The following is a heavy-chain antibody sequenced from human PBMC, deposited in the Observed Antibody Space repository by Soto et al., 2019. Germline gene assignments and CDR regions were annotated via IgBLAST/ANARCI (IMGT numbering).Heavy chain of an antibody. CDR1: GFTFSSYS. CDR3: ARDFTRETSFDY. Sequence: GGSLRLSCAASGFTFSSYSMNWVRQAPGKGLEWVSSISSSSSYIYYADSVKGRFTISRDNAKNSLYLQMTSLRAEDTAVYYCARDFTRETSFDYWGQGTLVTVSS. D-gene: IGHD1-26*01. CDR2: ISSSSSYI. V-gene: IGHV3-21*01. J-gene: IGHJ4*02.